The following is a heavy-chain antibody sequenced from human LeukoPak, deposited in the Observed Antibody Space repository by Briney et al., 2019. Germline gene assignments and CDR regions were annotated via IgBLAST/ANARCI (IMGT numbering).Heavy chain of an antibody. V-gene: IGHV3-48*01. CDR3: ARDLYYVFWRGPGASSGY. CDR1: GFTFSSYS. D-gene: IGHD3-3*01. CDR2: ISSSSSTI. Sequence: PGGSLRLSCAASGFTFSSYSMNWVRQAPGKGLEWVSYISSSSSTIYYADSVKGRFTISRDNAKNSLYLQMNSLRAEDTAVYYCARDLYYVFWRGPGASSGYWGQGTLATVSS. J-gene: IGHJ4*02.